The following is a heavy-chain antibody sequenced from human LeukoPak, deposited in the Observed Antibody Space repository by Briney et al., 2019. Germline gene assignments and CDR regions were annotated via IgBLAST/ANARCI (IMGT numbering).Heavy chain of an antibody. CDR1: GYSSTTYR. J-gene: IGHJ5*02. CDR3: GRYPLRYEHDWFDP. Sequence: GASLKTPPKGPGYSSTTYRSTWVRQLPGKGLEWLGIIYRGDSDTRYSPSFQGQVTISADKSSSTAYLQWSSLKASDTAMYYCGRYPLRYEHDWFDPWGQGTLVTVSS. D-gene: IGHD4-17*01. CDR2: IYRGDSDT. V-gene: IGHV5-51*01.